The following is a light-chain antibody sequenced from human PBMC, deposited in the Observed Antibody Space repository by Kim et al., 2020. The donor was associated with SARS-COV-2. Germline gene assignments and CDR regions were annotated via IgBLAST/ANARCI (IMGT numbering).Light chain of an antibody. Sequence: TPGQMLTISCSGSSSNIGSNYVYWYQQLPGTAPKLLIYRNNQRPSGVPDRFSGSKSGTSASLAISGLRSEDEADYYCAAWDDSFWVFGGGTQLTVL. CDR2: RNN. J-gene: IGLJ3*02. V-gene: IGLV1-47*01. CDR1: SSNIGSNY. CDR3: AAWDDSFWV.